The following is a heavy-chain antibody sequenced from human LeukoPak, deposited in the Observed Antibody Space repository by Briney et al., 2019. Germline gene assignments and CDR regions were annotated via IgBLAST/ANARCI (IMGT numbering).Heavy chain of an antibody. D-gene: IGHD3-9*01. CDR2: VYMYYSGFT. V-gene: IGHV4-59*01. CDR3: ARVAYYDILTGYSQNWFDP. J-gene: IGHJ5*02. CDR1: GGSISGYY. Sequence: PSETLSLTCTVSGGSISGYYWSWIRQPPGKGLEWIGYVYMYYSGFTNYNPSLKSRVTISVDTSKNQFSLKLSSVTAADTAVYYCARVAYYDILTGYSQNWFDPWGQGTLVTVSS.